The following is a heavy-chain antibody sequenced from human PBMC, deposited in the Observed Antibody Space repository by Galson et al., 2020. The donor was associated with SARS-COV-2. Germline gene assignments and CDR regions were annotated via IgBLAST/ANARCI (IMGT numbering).Heavy chain of an antibody. J-gene: IGHJ6*02. Sequence: ASVTVSCKASGYRFTSFGISWVRQAPGQGLEWMGWISPHNGNTIYAQKLQGRVTMTTDTSTSTAYMELRSLRSDDTAIYYCARASVGSTPGDYYGMDVWGLGTAVTVSS. D-gene: IGHD1-26*01. V-gene: IGHV1-18*01. CDR2: ISPHNGNT. CDR1: GYRFTSFG. CDR3: ARASVGSTPGDYYGMDV.